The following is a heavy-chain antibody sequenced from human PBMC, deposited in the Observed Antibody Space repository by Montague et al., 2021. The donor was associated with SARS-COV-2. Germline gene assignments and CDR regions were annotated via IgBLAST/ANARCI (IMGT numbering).Heavy chain of an antibody. J-gene: IGHJ6*02. V-gene: IGHV3-7*01. CDR2: IKPDESEK. CDR1: GFTFSNIW. D-gene: IGHD4-23*01. Sequence: SLRLSCPASGFTFSNIWMSWVRQAPGKGLEWVANIKPDESEKNYVDSVKGRFSISRDNAKNSLYLQMDNLRAEDTAIYYCAKNGGAHGLDVWGQGTSVSVSS. CDR3: AKNGGAHGLDV.